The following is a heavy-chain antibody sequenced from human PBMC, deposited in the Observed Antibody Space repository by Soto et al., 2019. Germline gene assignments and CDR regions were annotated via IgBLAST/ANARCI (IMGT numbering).Heavy chain of an antibody. V-gene: IGHV1-69*02. CDR3: ARGRNYYGSGSYSRDYYYYYYMDV. J-gene: IGHJ6*03. D-gene: IGHD3-10*01. CDR1: GGTFSSYT. Sequence: QVQLVQSGAEVKKPGSSVKVSCKASGGTFSSYTISWVRQAPGQGLEWMGRIIPILGIANYAQKLQGRVTITADKSTSTAYMELSSLRSEDTAVYYCARGRNYYGSGSYSRDYYYYYYMDVWGKGTTVTVSS. CDR2: IIPILGIA.